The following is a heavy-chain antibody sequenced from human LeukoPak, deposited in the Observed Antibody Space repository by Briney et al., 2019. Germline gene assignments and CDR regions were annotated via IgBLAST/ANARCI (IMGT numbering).Heavy chain of an antibody. CDR2: IKSDGSST. D-gene: IGHD3-3*01. CDR1: GFTFSSYW. V-gene: IGHV3-74*01. Sequence: GGSLTLSCAASGFTFSSYWMHWVRQAPGKGLVWVSRIKSDGSSTTYAGSVKGRFTISRDNAKNTLYLQMNSLRAEDTAVYYCARSLITSWFDPWGQGTLVTVSS. CDR3: ARSLITSWFDP. J-gene: IGHJ5*02.